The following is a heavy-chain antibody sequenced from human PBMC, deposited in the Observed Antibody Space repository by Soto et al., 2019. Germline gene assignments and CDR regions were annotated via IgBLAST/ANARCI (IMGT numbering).Heavy chain of an antibody. CDR3: ARAIRFRFWSGYYSYGMDV. J-gene: IGHJ6*02. CDR1: GGTFSSYA. D-gene: IGHD3-3*01. CDR2: IIPIFGTA. Sequence: SVKVSCKASGGTFSSYAISWVRQAPGQGXEWMGGIIPIFGTANYAQKFQGRVTITADESTSTAYMELSSLRSEDTAVYYCARAIRFRFWSGYYSYGMDVWGQGTTVTVSS. V-gene: IGHV1-69*13.